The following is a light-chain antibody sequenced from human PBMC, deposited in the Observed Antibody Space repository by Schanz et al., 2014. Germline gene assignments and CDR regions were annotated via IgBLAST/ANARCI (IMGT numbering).Light chain of an antibody. CDR1: QSLLENNGYNY. V-gene: IGKV2-28*01. CDR3: MQAVQTPWT. J-gene: IGKJ1*01. CDR2: LGS. Sequence: DIAMTQSPLSLPVTPGEPASISCRSSQSLLENNGYNYLEWYLQKPGQSPQLLIYLGSNRASGVPDRFSGSGSGTDFTLKISRVEAEDVGVYYCMQAVQTPWTFGQGTKVEIK.